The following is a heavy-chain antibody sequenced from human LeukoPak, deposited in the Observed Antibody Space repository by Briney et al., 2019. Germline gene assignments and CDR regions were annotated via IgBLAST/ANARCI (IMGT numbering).Heavy chain of an antibody. CDR3: ARDAGRYCSSTSCFNWFDP. J-gene: IGHJ5*02. Sequence: PGGSLRLSCAASGFTFSSYAMSWVRQAPGKGLEWVSGTGGSTGYADSVKGRFTISRDNAKNSLYLQMNSLRAEDTAVYYCARDAGRYCSSTSCFNWFDPWGQGTLVTVSS. CDR1: GFTFSSYA. D-gene: IGHD2-2*01. V-gene: IGHV3-20*04. CDR2: TGGST.